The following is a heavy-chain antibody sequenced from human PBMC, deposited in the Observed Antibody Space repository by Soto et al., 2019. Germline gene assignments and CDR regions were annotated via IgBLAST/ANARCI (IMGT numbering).Heavy chain of an antibody. Sequence: SETLSLTCTVSGGSISSYYWSWIRQPPGKGLEWIGYIYYSGSTNYNPSLKSRVTTSVDTSKNQFSLKLSSVTAADTAVYYCARGNSAFDLLHDYRGQGTLVTVSS. CDR3: ARGNSAFDLLHDY. CDR1: GGSISSYY. CDR2: IYYSGST. J-gene: IGHJ4*02. V-gene: IGHV4-59*01. D-gene: IGHD3-16*01.